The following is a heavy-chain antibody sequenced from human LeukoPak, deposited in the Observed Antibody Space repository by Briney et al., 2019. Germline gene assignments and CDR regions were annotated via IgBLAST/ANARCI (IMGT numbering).Heavy chain of an antibody. J-gene: IGHJ4*02. CDR2: IYYSGTT. CDR1: GDSVSSSRYY. D-gene: IGHD5-12*01. V-gene: IGHV4-39*01. Sequence: SETLSLTCIVSGDSVSSSRYYWGWIRQPPGRGLVWIGSIYYSGTTFYNPSLKSRVTISVDTSKNQFSLKVTSVTAADTAVYYCARAEGTVAIDYWGQGTLVTVSS. CDR3: ARAEGTVAIDY.